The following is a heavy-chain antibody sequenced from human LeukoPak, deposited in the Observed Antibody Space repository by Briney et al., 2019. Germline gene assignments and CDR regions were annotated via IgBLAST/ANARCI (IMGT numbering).Heavy chain of an antibody. CDR2: IYHSGST. Sequence: SQTLSLTCTVSGGSISSGGYYWSWIRQPPGKGLEWIGYIYHSGSTYYNPSLKSRVTISVDRSKNQFSLKLSSVTAADTAVYYCARQLRFFGNFDYWGQGTLITVSS. CDR3: ARQLRFFGNFDY. J-gene: IGHJ4*02. V-gene: IGHV4-30-2*02. CDR1: GGSISSGGYY. D-gene: IGHD3-3*01.